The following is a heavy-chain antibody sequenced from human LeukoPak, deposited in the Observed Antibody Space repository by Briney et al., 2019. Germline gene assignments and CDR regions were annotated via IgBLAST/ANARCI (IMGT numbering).Heavy chain of an antibody. CDR3: AKSLGSVVVTANDY. V-gene: IGHV3-30*07. Sequence: GGSLRLSCAASGFTFSTYAMHWFRQAPGKGLEWVAVMSYDGGTKYYADSVKGRFTISRDNSKNTLYLQMNSLRAEDTAVYYCAKSLGSVVVTANDYWGQGTLVTVSS. CDR1: GFTFSTYA. D-gene: IGHD2-21*02. J-gene: IGHJ4*02. CDR2: MSYDGGTK.